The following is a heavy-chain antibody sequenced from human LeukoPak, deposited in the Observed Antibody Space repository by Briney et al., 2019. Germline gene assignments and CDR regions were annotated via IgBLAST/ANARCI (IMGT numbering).Heavy chain of an antibody. V-gene: IGHV3-7*01. CDR1: GFTFSSYW. Sequence: PGGSLRLSCAASGFTFSSYWMSWVRQAPGKGLEWVANINEEGSKKYYVDSVKGRFTISRDNAKNSLYLQMNSLRAEDAPVYYCARDGRNGYIDYWGQGTLVTVSS. J-gene: IGHJ4*02. CDR2: INEEGSKK. D-gene: IGHD1-26*01. CDR3: ARDGRNGYIDY.